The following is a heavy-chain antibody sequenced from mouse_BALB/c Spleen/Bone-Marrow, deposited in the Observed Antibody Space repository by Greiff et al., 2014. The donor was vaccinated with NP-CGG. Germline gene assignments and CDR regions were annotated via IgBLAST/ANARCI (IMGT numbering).Heavy chain of an antibody. V-gene: IGHV14-3*02. D-gene: IGHD2-4*01. CDR1: GFNIKDTY. J-gene: IGHJ3*01. CDR2: IDPANGNT. CDR3: AGYDYYQVWFAY. Sequence: EVQLQQSGAELVKPGASVKLSCTASGFNIKDTYMHWVKQRPEQGLEWIGRIDPANGNTKYDPKFQGKATITADTSSNTAYLQLSSLTSEDTAVYYCAGYDYYQVWFAYWGQGTLVTVSA.